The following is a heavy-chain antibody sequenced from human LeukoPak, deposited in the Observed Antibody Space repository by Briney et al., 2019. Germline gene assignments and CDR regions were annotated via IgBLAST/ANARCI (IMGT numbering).Heavy chain of an antibody. CDR3: ARVIPPYYYDSSGYFYFDY. CDR1: GFTVSSNS. D-gene: IGHD3-22*01. Sequence: PGGSLRLSCTVSGFTVSSNSMSWVRQAPGKGLEWVSFIYTTGNTHNSDSVKGRFTISRDNAKNSLYLQMNSLRAEDTALYHCARVIPPYYYDSSGYFYFDYWGQGTLVTVSS. V-gene: IGHV3-53*01. CDR2: IYTTGNT. J-gene: IGHJ4*02.